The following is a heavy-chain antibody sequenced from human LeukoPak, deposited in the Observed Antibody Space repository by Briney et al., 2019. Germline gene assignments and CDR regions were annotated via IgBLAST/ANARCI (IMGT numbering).Heavy chain of an antibody. J-gene: IGHJ6*02. CDR3: ARVGMYSDYQYYYYYGMDV. CDR1: GFTFSSYA. D-gene: IGHD4-11*01. V-gene: IGHV3-30*09. Sequence: GGSLRLSCAASGFTFSSYAMHWVRQAPGKGLEWVAVISYDGSNKYYADSVKGRFAISRDNSKNTLYLQMNSLRAEDTAVYYCARVGMYSDYQYYYYYGMDVWGQGTTVTVSS. CDR2: ISYDGSNK.